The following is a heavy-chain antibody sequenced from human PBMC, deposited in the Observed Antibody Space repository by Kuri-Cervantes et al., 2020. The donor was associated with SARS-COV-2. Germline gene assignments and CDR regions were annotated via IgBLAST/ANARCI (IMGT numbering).Heavy chain of an antibody. J-gene: IGHJ6*03. CDR3: ARPTGYYIWVGYMDV. V-gene: IGHV3-7*01. CDR2: INQDGSAR. D-gene: IGHD3-9*01. CDR1: GFTFSGSW. Sequence: GGSLRLSCPASGFTFSGSWMSWVRQAPGKGLEWVANINQDGSARYCGESVQGRFTISRDNSKNTLYLQMNSLRAEDTAVYYCARPTGYYIWVGYMDVWGKGTTVTVSS.